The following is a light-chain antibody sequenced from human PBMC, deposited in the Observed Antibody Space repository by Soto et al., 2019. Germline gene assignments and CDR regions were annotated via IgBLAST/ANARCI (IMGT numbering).Light chain of an antibody. CDR1: QSVSSSY. CDR2: GAS. J-gene: IGKJ1*01. Sequence: EIVLTQSPGTLSLSPGERATLSCRASQSVSSSYLAWYQQKPGQAPRLLIFGASSRATGIPDRFSGSGSGTDFSLTISRLAPEDFAVYYCQQYGSSPRTFGQGTTVDIK. V-gene: IGKV3-20*01. CDR3: QQYGSSPRT.